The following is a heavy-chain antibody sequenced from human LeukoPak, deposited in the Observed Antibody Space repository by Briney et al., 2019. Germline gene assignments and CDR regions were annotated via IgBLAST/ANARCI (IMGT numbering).Heavy chain of an antibody. CDR1: GESISSYY. CDR2: IYLIGTT. CDR3: ARAYLGSGSSAFDI. Sequence: SETLSLTCTVSGESISSYYWSWIRQSPGKGLEWIGYIYLIGTTNYSPSLRTRVSISVDTSKNQFSLKLRSVTAADTAVYYRARAYLGSGSSAFDIWGHGTMVSVSS. J-gene: IGHJ3*02. V-gene: IGHV4-59*08. D-gene: IGHD3-10*01.